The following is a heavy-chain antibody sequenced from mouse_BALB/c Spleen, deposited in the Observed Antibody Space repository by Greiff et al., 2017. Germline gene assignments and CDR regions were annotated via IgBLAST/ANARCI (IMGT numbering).Heavy chain of an antibody. J-gene: IGHJ4*01. CDR2: ISYSGST. Sequence: VQLQQSGPSLVKPSQTLSLTCSVTGDSITSGYWNWIRKFPGNKLEYMGYISYSGSTYYNPSLKSRISMTRDTSKNQYYLQLNSVTTEDTATYCCARYPHSFGAMDDWGQGTSVTVSS. D-gene: IGHD1-2*01. V-gene: IGHV3-8*02. CDR3: ARYPHSFGAMDD. CDR1: GDSITSGY.